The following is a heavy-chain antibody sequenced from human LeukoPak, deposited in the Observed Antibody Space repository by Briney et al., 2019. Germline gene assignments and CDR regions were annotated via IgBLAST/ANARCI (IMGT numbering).Heavy chain of an antibody. J-gene: IGHJ4*02. CDR1: GFTFSSYS. CDR2: ISSSSSYI. CDR3: ARGRCSSTSCYHVDC. D-gene: IGHD2-2*01. Sequence: GGSLRLSCAASGFTFSSYSMNWVRQAPGKGLEWVSSISSSSSYIYYADSVKGRFTISRDNAENSLYLQMNSLRAEDTAVYYCARGRCSSTSCYHVDCWGQGTLVTVSS. V-gene: IGHV3-21*01.